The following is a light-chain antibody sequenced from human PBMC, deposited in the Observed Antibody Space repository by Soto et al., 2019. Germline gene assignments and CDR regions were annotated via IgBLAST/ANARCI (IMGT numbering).Light chain of an antibody. Sequence: DIQMTQSPSTLSASVGDRVTITCRASQSITSWLAWYQQKPGKAPKLLIYDASSLKSGVPSRFSGSGSGTEFTLTISSLQSDDFATYYCKQYDNFIGTFGQGTKVEIK. J-gene: IGKJ1*01. V-gene: IGKV1-5*01. CDR3: KQYDNFIGT. CDR1: QSITSW. CDR2: DAS.